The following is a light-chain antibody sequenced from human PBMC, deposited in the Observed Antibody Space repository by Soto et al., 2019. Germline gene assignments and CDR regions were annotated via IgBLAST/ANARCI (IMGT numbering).Light chain of an antibody. Sequence: DIVMTQSPDSLAVSLGERATINCKSSQSVLYSSNNKNYLAWYQQKPGQPPKLLIYWASTRESGVSDRFSGSGYGTDFTLTISSLQAEDVAVYYCQQYNSTPLTFGGGTKVEIK. CDR1: QSVLYSSNNKNY. V-gene: IGKV4-1*01. CDR3: QQYNSTPLT. J-gene: IGKJ4*01. CDR2: WAS.